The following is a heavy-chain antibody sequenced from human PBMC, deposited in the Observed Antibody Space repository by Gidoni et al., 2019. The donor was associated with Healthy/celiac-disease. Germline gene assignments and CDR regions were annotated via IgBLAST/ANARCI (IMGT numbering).Heavy chain of an antibody. V-gene: IGHV4-39*07. CDR3: ARTTIVVVPAGNWFDP. D-gene: IGHD2-2*01. CDR1: GGSISRSSSY. CDR2: IYYSGRT. Sequence: QLQLQESGPGLVKPSETLSLTCTVSGGSISRSSSYWGWIRQPPGKGLEWIGSIYYSGRTDDNPSLKSRVTISVDTSKNQFSLKLSSVTAADTAVYYCARTTIVVVPAGNWFDPWGQGTLVTVSS. J-gene: IGHJ5*02.